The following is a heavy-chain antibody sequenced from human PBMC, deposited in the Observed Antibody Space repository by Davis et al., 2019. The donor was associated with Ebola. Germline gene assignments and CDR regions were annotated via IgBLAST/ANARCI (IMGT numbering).Heavy chain of an antibody. CDR2: INSDGSSS. CDR3: ARGDIVVVPAARGYYYGMDV. J-gene: IGHJ6*02. Sequence: GESLKISCAASGFTFSKYWMHWVRQSPGKGLMWVSRINSDGSSSTREYADSVKGRFTISRDNAKNSLYLQMNSLRAEDTAVYYCARGDIVVVPAARGYYYGMDVWGQGTTVTVSS. CDR1: GFTFSKYW. D-gene: IGHD2-2*01. V-gene: IGHV3-74*03.